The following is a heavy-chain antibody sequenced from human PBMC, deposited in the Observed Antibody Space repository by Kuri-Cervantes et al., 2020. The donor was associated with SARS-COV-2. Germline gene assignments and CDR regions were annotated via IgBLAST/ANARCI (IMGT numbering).Heavy chain of an antibody. Sequence: GGSLRLSCAASGFTFSSYGMHWVRQAPGKGLEWVAVISYDGSNKYYADSVKGRFTISRDNSKNTLYLQMNSLRAEDTAVYYCARVGYCSSTSCYNFDYWGQGTLVTVSS. CDR2: ISYDGSNK. CDR1: GFTFSSYG. J-gene: IGHJ4*02. CDR3: ARVGYCSSTSCYNFDY. V-gene: IGHV3-30*03. D-gene: IGHD2-2*02.